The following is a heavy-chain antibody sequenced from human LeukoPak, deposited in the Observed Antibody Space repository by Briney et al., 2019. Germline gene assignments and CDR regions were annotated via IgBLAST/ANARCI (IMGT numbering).Heavy chain of an antibody. J-gene: IGHJ5*02. V-gene: IGHV4-61*02. CDR3: ARDRLGHPFDP. Sequence: SETLSLTCTVSGGSISSGSYYWSRIRQPAGKGLEWIGRIYTSGSTNYNPSLKSRVTISVDTSKNQFSLKLSSVTAADTAVYYCARDRLGHPFDPWGQGTLVTVSS. CDR1: GGSISSGSYY. D-gene: IGHD3-16*01. CDR2: IYTSGST.